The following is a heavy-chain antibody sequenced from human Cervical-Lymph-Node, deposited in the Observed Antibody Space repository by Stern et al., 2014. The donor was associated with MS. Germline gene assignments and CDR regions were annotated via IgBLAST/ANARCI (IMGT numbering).Heavy chain of an antibody. CDR1: GYTFTNNW. D-gene: IGHD1-1*01. V-gene: IGHV5-51*03. Sequence: EVQLVQSGAEVKKPGESLKISCKGSGYTFTNNWIAWVRQMPGKGLEWMGIIYPDDSDIRYSPSLQGQVTISADKSLRTRYLQGSSRKAADGAVYYCARPPPRRKWDDPNYGMDVWGQGTTVTVSS. J-gene: IGHJ6*02. CDR2: IYPDDSDI. CDR3: ARPPPRRKWDDPNYGMDV.